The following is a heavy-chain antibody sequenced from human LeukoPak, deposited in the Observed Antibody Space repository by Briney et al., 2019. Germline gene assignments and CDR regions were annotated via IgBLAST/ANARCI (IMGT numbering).Heavy chain of an antibody. J-gene: IGHJ4*02. CDR2: IKHSGGT. Sequence: SETLSLTCTIYGGSFSGYSWTWIRQPPGEGLEWIGEIKHSGGTNYNPSLKSRVTISVDTSKNQFSLKLSSVTAADTAVYYRARGELRYFDWLPWGQGTLVTVSS. CDR1: GGSFSGYS. CDR3: ARGELRYFDWLP. D-gene: IGHD3-9*01. V-gene: IGHV4-34*01.